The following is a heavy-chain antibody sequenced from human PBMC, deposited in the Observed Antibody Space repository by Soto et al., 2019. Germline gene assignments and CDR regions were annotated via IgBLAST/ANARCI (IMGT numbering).Heavy chain of an antibody. CDR2: ISGDGGST. CDR3: ANELTDYYGSGSYYYYYYGMDV. CDR1: GFTFDDYA. D-gene: IGHD3-10*01. V-gene: IGHV3-43*02. Sequence: GESLKISCAASGFTFDDYAMHWVRQAPGKGLEWVSLISGDGGSTYYADSVKGRFTISRDNSKNSLYLQMNSLRTEDTALYYCANELTDYYGSGSYYYYYYGMDVWGQGTTVTVSS. J-gene: IGHJ6*02.